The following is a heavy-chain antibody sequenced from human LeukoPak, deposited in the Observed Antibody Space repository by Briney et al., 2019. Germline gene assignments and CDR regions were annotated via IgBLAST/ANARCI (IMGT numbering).Heavy chain of an antibody. CDR1: GFTFDDYA. CDR3: AKTMGSGWSDAFDI. D-gene: IGHD6-19*01. J-gene: IGHJ3*02. V-gene: IGHV3-9*03. Sequence: GGSLRLSCAASGFTFDDYAMHWVRQAPGKGLEWVSGISWNSGSIGYADSVKSRFTISRDNAKNSLYLQMNSLRAEDMALYYCAKTMGSGWSDAFDIWGQGTMVTVSS. CDR2: ISWNSGSI.